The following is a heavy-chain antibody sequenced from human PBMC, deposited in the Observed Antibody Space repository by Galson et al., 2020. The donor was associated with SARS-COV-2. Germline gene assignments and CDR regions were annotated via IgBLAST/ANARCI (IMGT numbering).Heavy chain of an antibody. CDR1: GYSFTGYY. J-gene: IGHJ4*02. Sequence: ASVKVSCQASGYSFTGYYIHWVRQAPGEGLEWVVWVNPNTGYKKYKETFQGRVSMTRDTSISTAYLELSRLTPDDTAVYYCARDRISAPDDFDYWGQGTLVTVSS. V-gene: IGHV1-2*02. CDR3: ARDRISAPDDFDY. CDR2: VNPNTGYK. D-gene: IGHD6-13*01.